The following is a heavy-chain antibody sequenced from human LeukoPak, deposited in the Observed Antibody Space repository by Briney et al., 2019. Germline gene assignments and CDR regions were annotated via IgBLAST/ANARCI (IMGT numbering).Heavy chain of an antibody. J-gene: IGHJ6*03. D-gene: IGHD6-6*01. CDR3: ARAPPGIATLPGYMDV. Sequence: GGSLRLSCAVSGFTFSSYSMNWVRQAPGKGLEWVSFISSSSSYIYYADSVKGRFTISRDNAKNSLFLQMNSLRAEDTAVYYCARAPPGIATLPGYMDVWGKGTTVTVSS. CDR1: GFTFSSYS. CDR2: ISSSSSYI. V-gene: IGHV3-21*06.